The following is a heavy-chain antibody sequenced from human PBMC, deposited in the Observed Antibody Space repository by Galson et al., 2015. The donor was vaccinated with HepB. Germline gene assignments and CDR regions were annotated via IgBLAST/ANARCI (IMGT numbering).Heavy chain of an antibody. J-gene: IGHJ3*02. Sequence: SLRLSCAASGFTFSSYGMHWVRQAPGKGLEWVAVIWYDGSNKYYADSVKGRFTISRDNSKNTLYLQMNSLRAEDTAVYYCASGGETYYYDSSGYWGSDAFDIWGQGTMVTVSS. V-gene: IGHV3-33*08. CDR1: GFTFSSYG. CDR3: ASGGETYYYDSSGYWGSDAFDI. D-gene: IGHD3-22*01. CDR2: IWYDGSNK.